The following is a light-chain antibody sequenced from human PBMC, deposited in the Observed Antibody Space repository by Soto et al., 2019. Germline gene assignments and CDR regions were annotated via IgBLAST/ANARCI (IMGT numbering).Light chain of an antibody. Sequence: DLQMPQSPSSLSVSVGDRVIITCRATQSISKYLSWYHQKPGKAPKLLIYSASSLQSGLPRRFGGGGAGKNFILTHTGLLPEDLASCFWQRTSITPLIFGHGPKVEI. V-gene: IGKV1-39*01. CDR3: QRTSITPLI. CDR2: SAS. J-gene: IGKJ1*01. CDR1: QSISKY.